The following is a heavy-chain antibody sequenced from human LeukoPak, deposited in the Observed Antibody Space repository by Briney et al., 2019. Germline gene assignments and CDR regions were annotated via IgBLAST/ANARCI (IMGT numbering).Heavy chain of an antibody. CDR3: ARADYGDAFDI. D-gene: IGHD4-17*01. Sequence: SVTVSCKASGGTFSSYAISWVRQAPGQGLEWMGRIIPIFGIANYAQKFQGRVTITADKSTSTAYMELSSLRSEDTAVYYCARADYGDAFDIWGQGTMVTVSS. V-gene: IGHV1-69*04. J-gene: IGHJ3*02. CDR1: GGTFSSYA. CDR2: IIPIFGIA.